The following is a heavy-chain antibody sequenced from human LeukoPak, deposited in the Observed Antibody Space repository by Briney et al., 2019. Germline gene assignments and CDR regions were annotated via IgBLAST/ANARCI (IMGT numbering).Heavy chain of an antibody. Sequence: GSSVKVSYKASGGTFSSYTISWVRQAPGQGLEWMGGIIPVFGTSNYAQKFQGRVTITTDESTSTVYMELSSLRSEDTAVYYCARVVEGAFDIWGQGTMVTVSS. CDR1: GGTFSSYT. CDR3: ARVVEGAFDI. D-gene: IGHD2-15*01. J-gene: IGHJ3*02. V-gene: IGHV1-69*05. CDR2: IIPVFGTS.